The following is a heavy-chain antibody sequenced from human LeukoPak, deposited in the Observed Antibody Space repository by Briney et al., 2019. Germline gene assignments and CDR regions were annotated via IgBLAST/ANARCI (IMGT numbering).Heavy chain of an antibody. D-gene: IGHD2-2*01. CDR3: ARVVVPVLFDY. Sequence: SETLSLTCAVHGGSFSGYYWSWVRQPPGKGLEWLGEINHSGGPNYNPSLKSRDPISVDTSKNQFSLKLSSVTGASTAVYYCARVVVPVLFDYWGQGTLGTVSS. V-gene: IGHV4-34*01. CDR1: GGSFSGYY. J-gene: IGHJ4*02. CDR2: INHSGGP.